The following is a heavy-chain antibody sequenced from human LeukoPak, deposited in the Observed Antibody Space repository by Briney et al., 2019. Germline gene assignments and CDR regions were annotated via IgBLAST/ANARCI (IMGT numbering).Heavy chain of an antibody. CDR1: GDSISSGGYY. J-gene: IGHJ4*02. V-gene: IGHV4-30-4*08. D-gene: IGHD4-17*01. CDR3: ARADDYGDNFDY. Sequence: PSETLSLTCTVSGDSISSGGYYWTWIRQPPGKGLEWIGYINYSGSTYYNPSLKSRVTISVDTSKNQFSLKLSSVTAADTAVCYCARADDYGDNFDYWGQGTLVTVSS. CDR2: INYSGST.